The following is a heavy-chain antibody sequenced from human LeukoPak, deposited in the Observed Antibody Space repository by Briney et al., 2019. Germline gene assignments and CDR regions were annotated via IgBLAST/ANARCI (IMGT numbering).Heavy chain of an antibody. J-gene: IGHJ4*02. D-gene: IGHD6-19*01. CDR2: MNPDSGKT. CDR1: DYTSISYD. Sequence: GASVKVSCTASDYTSISYDINWVRQVSGQGVEWMGWMNPDSGKTGYAQKFQGRVSLTRNTSTSTAYMELSSLRYEDTAVYYCARGTPSGWYGAVYWGQGTLVTVSS. CDR3: ARGTPSGWYGAVY. V-gene: IGHV1-8*01.